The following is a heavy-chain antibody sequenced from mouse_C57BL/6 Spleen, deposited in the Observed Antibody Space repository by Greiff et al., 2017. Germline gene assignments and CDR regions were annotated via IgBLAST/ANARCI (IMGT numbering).Heavy chain of an antibody. CDR2: ISSGGSYT. Sequence: EVKLVESGGDLVKPGGSLKLSCAASGFTFSSYGLSWVRQTPDKRLEWVATISSGGSYTYYPDSVKGRFTISRDNAKNTLYLQMSSLKSEDTAMYYCARHPQYFDVWGTGTTVTVSS. V-gene: IGHV5-6*01. CDR1: GFTFSSYG. CDR3: ARHPQYFDV. J-gene: IGHJ1*03.